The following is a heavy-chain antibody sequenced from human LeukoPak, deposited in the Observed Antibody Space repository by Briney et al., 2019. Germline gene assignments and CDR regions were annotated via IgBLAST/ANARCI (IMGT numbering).Heavy chain of an antibody. V-gene: IGHV3-53*01. CDR1: GFTVSSNY. J-gene: IGHJ4*02. D-gene: IGHD4-17*01. CDR2: ISSGGST. Sequence: GGSLRLSCAASGFTVSSNYMSWVRQAPGKGLEWVSVISSGGSTYYADSVKGRFTISRDNSKNTLYLQMNSLRAEDTAVYYCAKVSQVPYGDYTNWGQGTLVTVSS. CDR3: AKVSQVPYGDYTN.